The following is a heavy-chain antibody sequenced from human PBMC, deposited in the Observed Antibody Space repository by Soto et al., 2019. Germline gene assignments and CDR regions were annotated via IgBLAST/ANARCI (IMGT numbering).Heavy chain of an antibody. CDR2: ISGSAGST. D-gene: IGHD2-2*01. J-gene: IGHJ4*02. CDR1: GFTFSSYA. V-gene: IGHV3-23*01. CDR3: AIFYFGHIVVVPAATPPFDY. Sequence: GGSLRLSCAASGFTFSSYAMSWVRQAPGKGLEWVSAISGSAGSTYYADSVKGRFTISRDNSKNTLYLQMNSLRAEDTAVYYCAIFYFGHIVVVPAATPPFDYWGQGTLVTVSS.